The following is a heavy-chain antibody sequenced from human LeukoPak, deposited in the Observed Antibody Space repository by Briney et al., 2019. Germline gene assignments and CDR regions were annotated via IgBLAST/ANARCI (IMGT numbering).Heavy chain of an antibody. Sequence: SETLSLTCAVYGGSFSGYYWSWIRQPPGKGLEWIGEINHSGSTNYNPSLKSRVTISVDTSKNQFSLKLSSVTAADTAVYYCARDVKSRVGELYSLWFDPWGQGTLVTVSS. D-gene: IGHD3-10*01. CDR1: GGSFSGYY. CDR3: ARDVKSRVGELYSLWFDP. CDR2: INHSGST. J-gene: IGHJ5*02. V-gene: IGHV4-34*01.